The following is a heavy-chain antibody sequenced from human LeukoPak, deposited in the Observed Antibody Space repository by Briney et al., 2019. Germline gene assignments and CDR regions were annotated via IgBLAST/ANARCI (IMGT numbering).Heavy chain of an antibody. V-gene: IGHV1-24*01. CDR3: EKEGFIPGTPAGGVFDI. Sequence: ASVKVSCKVSGYTLTELSMHWVRQAPGKGLEWMGGFDPEDGEIIYAQKFQGRVTMTEDTSTDTAYMELSSLRSEDTAVYYCEKEGFIPGTPAGGVFDIWAKGTLATFFS. CDR1: GYTLTELS. CDR2: FDPEDGEI. J-gene: IGHJ3*02. D-gene: IGHD2-8*02.